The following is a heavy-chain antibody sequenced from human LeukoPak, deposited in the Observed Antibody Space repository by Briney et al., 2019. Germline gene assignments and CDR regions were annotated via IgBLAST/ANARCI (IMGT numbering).Heavy chain of an antibody. CDR2: IYYSGST. Sequence: SETLSLTCTVSGGSIRSADCYWSWIRQPPGKGLEWIGYIYYSGSTYYNPSLKSRVTISLDTSKNQFSLELSSVTAADTAVYYSARDIPSGLYASDIWGQGTMVTVSS. J-gene: IGHJ3*02. D-gene: IGHD2-2*02. CDR3: ARDIPSGLYASDI. V-gene: IGHV4-30-4*01. CDR1: GGSIRSADCY.